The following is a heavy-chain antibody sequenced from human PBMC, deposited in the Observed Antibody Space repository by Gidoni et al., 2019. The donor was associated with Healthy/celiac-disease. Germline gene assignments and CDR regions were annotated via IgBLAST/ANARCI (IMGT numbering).Heavy chain of an antibody. CDR1: GGSFISHY. Sequence: QVQLQESGPGLVKPSETLSLPCTVSGGSFISHYLTWTRQPAGKGLEWIGRIYTSGSTNSNPSLKSRVTMSVDTSKNQFSLKLSSVTAADTAVYYCAREPSPGSYWSFDYYYYYMDVWGKGTTVTVSS. CDR2: IYTSGST. CDR3: AREPSPGSYWSFDYYYYYMDV. J-gene: IGHJ6*03. V-gene: IGHV4-4*07. D-gene: IGHD3-10*01.